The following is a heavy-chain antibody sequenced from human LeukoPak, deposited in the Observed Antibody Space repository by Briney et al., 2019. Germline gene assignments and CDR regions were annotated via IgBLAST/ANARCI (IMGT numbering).Heavy chain of an antibody. CDR3: ARLKDSSGWYAVGSVGDY. CDR2: IYHSGST. V-gene: IGHV4-4*02. Sequence: SGTLSLTCAVSGGSISSSNWWSWVRQPPGKGLEWIGEIYHSGSTNYNPSLKSRVTISVDTSKNRFSLKLSSVTAADTAVYYCARLKDSSGWYAVGSVGDYWGQGTLVTVSS. CDR1: GGSISSSNW. D-gene: IGHD6-19*01. J-gene: IGHJ4*02.